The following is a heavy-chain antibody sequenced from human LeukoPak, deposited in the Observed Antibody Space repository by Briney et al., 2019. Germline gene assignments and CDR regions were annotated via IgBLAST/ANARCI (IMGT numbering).Heavy chain of an antibody. J-gene: IGHJ4*02. D-gene: IGHD4-23*01. V-gene: IGHV4-38-2*01. CDR1: GYSISSGYY. CDR2: IYHSGST. Sequence: SETLSLTCAVSGYSISSGYYWGWIRQPPGKGLEWIGSIYHSGSTYYNPSLKSRVTISVDTSKNQFSLKLSSVTAADTAVYYCARRDYGGNLDYWGQGTLVTASS. CDR3: ARRDYGGNLDY.